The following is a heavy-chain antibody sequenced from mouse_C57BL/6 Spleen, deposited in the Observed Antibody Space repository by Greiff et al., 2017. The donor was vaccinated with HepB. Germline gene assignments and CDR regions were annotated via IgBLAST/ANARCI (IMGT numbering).Heavy chain of an antibody. Sequence: EVKLVESGGGLVKPGGSLKLSCAASGFTFSSYAMSWVRQTPEKRLEWVATISDGGSYTYYPDNVKGRFTISRDNAKNNLYLQMSHLKSEDTAMYYCARDPSNYGGAMDYWGQGTSVTVSS. J-gene: IGHJ4*01. CDR1: GFTFSSYA. D-gene: IGHD2-5*01. V-gene: IGHV5-4*01. CDR3: ARDPSNYGGAMDY. CDR2: ISDGGSYT.